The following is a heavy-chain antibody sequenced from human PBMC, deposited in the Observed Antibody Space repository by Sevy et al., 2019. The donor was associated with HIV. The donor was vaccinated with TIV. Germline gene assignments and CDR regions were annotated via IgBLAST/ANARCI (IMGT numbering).Heavy chain of an antibody. CDR1: GFTFSSYE. CDR2: ITNSGSTI. Sequence: GGSLRLSCAASGFTFSSYEMNWVRQAPGKGLEWVSYITNSGSTIYYADSVKGRFTISRDNAKNSLYLQMNSLRAEDKAIYYCARDRGGYYYGSGSYFDYWGQGTLVTVSS. D-gene: IGHD3-10*01. V-gene: IGHV3-48*03. J-gene: IGHJ4*02. CDR3: ARDRGGYYYGSGSYFDY.